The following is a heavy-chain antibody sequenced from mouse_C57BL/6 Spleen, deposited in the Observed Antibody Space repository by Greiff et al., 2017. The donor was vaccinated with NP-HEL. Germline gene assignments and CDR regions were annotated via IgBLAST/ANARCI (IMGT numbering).Heavy chain of an antibody. CDR2: IYPGDGDT. V-gene: IGHV1-82*01. CDR3: ARGITTVASYYFDY. D-gene: IGHD1-1*01. CDR1: GYAFSSSW. J-gene: IGHJ2*01. Sequence: VKLQESGPELVKPGASVKISCKASGYAFSSSWMNWVKQRPGKGLEWIGRIYPGDGDTNYNGKFKGKATLTADKSSSTAYMQLSSLTSEDSAVYFCARGITTVASYYFDYWGQGTTLTVSS.